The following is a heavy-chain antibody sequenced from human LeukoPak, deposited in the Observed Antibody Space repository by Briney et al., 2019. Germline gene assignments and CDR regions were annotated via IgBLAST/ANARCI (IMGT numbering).Heavy chain of an antibody. J-gene: IGHJ4*02. CDR1: GFTFDDYA. V-gene: IGHV3-43*02. CDR3: AKDYYYDTSGYYWGYFDY. CDR2: ISGDGGST. Sequence: GGSLRLSCAASGFTFDDYAMHWVRQAPGKGLEWVSLISGDGGSTYYADSVKGRFTISRDNSKNSLYLQMNSLRTEDTALYYCAKDYYYDTSGYYWGYFDYWGQGTLVTVSS. D-gene: IGHD3-22*01.